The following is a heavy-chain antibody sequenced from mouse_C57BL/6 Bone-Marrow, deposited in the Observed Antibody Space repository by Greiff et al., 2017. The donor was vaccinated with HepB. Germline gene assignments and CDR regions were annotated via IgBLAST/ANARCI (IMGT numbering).Heavy chain of an antibody. Sequence: QVQLQQPGAELVKPGASVKLSCKASGYTFTSYWMHWVKQRPGRGLEWIGRIDPNSGGTKYNEKFKGKATLTVDKPSSTAYMQLSSRTSEDSAVYYCARWYGGGYYYAMDYWGQGTSVTVSS. J-gene: IGHJ4*01. CDR3: ARWYGGGYYYAMDY. CDR1: GYTFTSYW. V-gene: IGHV1-72*01. CDR2: IDPNSGGT. D-gene: IGHD1-1*02.